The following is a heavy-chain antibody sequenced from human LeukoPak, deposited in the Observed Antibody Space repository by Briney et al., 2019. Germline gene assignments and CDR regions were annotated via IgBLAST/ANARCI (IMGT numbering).Heavy chain of an antibody. V-gene: IGHV4-59*01. J-gene: IGHJ4*02. CDR1: GGSISSYY. CDR3: ARGYDFWSGYDL. CDR2: IYYSGST. Sequence: SETLSLTCTVSGGSISSYYWSWIRQPPGKGLEWIGYIYYSGSTNYNPSLKSRVTISVDTSKNQFSLKLSSLTAADTAVYYCARGYDFWSGYDLWGQGTLVTVSS. D-gene: IGHD3-3*01.